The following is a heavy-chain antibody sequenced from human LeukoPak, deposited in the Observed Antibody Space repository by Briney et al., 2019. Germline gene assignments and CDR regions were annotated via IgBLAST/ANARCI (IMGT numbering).Heavy chain of an antibody. V-gene: IGHV3-30*01. Sequence: PGGSLRLSCAASGFTFSSYAMPWVRQAPGKGLEWVAVISYDGSNKYYADSVKGRFTISRDNSKNTLYLQMNSLRAEDTAVYYCARDFIAAAGTRWGQGTLVTVSS. CDR3: ARDFIAAAGTR. J-gene: IGHJ4*02. CDR2: ISYDGSNK. D-gene: IGHD6-13*01. CDR1: GFTFSSYA.